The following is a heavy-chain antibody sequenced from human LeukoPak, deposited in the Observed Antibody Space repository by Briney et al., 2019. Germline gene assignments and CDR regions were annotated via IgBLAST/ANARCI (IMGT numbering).Heavy chain of an antibody. CDR2: ISSSSSYI. D-gene: IGHD3-22*01. J-gene: IGHJ4*02. CDR1: GFTFSSHS. CDR3: ARATHYYESSGYDY. Sequence: NPGGSLRLSCAASGFTFSSHSMNWVRQAPGKGLEWVSSISSSSSYIYYADSVKGRFTISRDNAKNSLYLQMNSLRAEDTALYYCARATHYYESSGYDYWGQGTLVTVSS. V-gene: IGHV3-21*04.